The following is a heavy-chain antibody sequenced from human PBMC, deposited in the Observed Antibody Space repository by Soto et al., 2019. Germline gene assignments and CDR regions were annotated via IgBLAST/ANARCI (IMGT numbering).Heavy chain of an antibody. J-gene: IGHJ5*02. CDR3: ARLMAGRYCSSTSCPGWFDP. Sequence: SETLSLTCTVSGGSISSYYWSWIRQPPGKGLEWIGYIYYSGSTNYNPSLKSRVTISVDTSKNQFSLKLSSVTAADTAVYYCARLMAGRYCSSTSCPGWFDPWGQGTLVTVSS. V-gene: IGHV4-59*08. CDR2: IYYSGST. CDR1: GGSISSYY. D-gene: IGHD2-2*01.